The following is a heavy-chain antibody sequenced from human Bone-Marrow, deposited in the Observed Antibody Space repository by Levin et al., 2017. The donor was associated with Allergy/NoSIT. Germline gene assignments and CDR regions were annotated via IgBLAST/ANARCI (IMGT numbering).Heavy chain of an antibody. D-gene: IGHD2-21*02. CDR2: ISYDGRTI. Sequence: GGSLSLSCAASGLTFSSYGMHWVRQAPGKGLEWVAGISYDGRTINYADSVKGRFTISRDNSKNTVYLQMNSLRSEDTAVFYCAGIVGATAYFDYWGQGTLVTVSS. CDR1: GLTFSSYG. J-gene: IGHJ4*02. V-gene: IGHV3-30*03. CDR3: AGIVGATAYFDY.